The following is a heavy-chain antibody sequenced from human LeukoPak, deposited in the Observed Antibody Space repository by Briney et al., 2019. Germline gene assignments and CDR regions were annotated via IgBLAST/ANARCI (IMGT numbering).Heavy chain of an antibody. V-gene: IGHV4-59*12. Sequence: SETLSLTCTVSGGSISSYYWSWIRQPPGKGLEWIGYIYYSGSTNYNPSLKSRVTISVDTSKNQFSLKLSSVTAADTAVYYCARNTVTTFGDYYGMDVWGQGTTVTVSS. CDR3: ARNTVTTFGDYYGMDV. J-gene: IGHJ6*02. D-gene: IGHD4-17*01. CDR1: GGSISSYY. CDR2: IYYSGST.